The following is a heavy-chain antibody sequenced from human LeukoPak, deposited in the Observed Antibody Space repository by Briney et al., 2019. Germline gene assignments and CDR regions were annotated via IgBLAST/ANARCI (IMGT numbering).Heavy chain of an antibody. Sequence: PSESLSLTCTVSGGSINDYYWTWIRQAPGKGLEWIGYISNSGTTDYNPSLKSRVTMSVDTSNNEFSLRLTSVTAADTAMYYCARVVRGAVTSNCFDPWGQGTLVTVSS. J-gene: IGHJ5*02. D-gene: IGHD4-17*01. CDR3: ARVVRGAVTSNCFDP. CDR2: ISNSGTT. V-gene: IGHV4-59*01. CDR1: GGSINDYY.